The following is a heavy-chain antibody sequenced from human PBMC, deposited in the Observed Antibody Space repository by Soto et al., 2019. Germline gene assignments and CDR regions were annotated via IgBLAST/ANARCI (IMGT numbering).Heavy chain of an antibody. Sequence: EVQLVESGGGLVQPGGSLRLSCAASGFAFAAHWMIWVRQAPGKGLEWVANINDDGNEKYLVDSVKGRFTISRDNAKNIMYLQMNRLRDDDTAVYYSVRDRRRTGVHTWGRSGRMDAWGKGTMVTVSS. J-gene: IGHJ6*04. CDR1: GFAFAAHW. V-gene: IGHV3-7*01. CDR2: INDDGNEK. D-gene: IGHD1-26*01. CDR3: VRDRRRTGVHTWGRSGRMDA.